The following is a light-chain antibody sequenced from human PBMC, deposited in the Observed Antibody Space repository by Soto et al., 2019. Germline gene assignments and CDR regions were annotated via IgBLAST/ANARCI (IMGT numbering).Light chain of an antibody. J-gene: IGLJ1*01. CDR3: QACYSSADV. V-gene: IGLV3-1*01. CDR2: QDS. CDR1: KVGDKY. Sequence: SYELTQPPSVSVSPGQTASITCSGDKVGDKYACWYQQKPGQSPVLVIYQDSKRPSGIPERFSGSNSGNTATLTISGTQAMDEADYYCQACYSSADVFGTGTKLTVL.